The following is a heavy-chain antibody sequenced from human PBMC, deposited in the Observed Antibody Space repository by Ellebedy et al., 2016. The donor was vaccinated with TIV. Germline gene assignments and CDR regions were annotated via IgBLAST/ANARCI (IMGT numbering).Heavy chain of an antibody. CDR1: EFTFSSYG. V-gene: IGHV3-30*06. CDR2: ISYDGSNK. Sequence: PGGSLRLSCAASEFTFSSYGMNWVRQAPGKGLEWVAVISYDGSNKYYADSVKGRFTISRDNSKNTLYLQMNSLRAEDTAVYYCARDSSALDYWGQGTLVTVSS. D-gene: IGHD3-22*01. J-gene: IGHJ4*02. CDR3: ARDSSALDY.